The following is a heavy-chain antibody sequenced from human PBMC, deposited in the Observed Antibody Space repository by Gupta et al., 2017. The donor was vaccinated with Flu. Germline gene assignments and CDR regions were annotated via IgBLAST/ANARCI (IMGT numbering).Heavy chain of an antibody. Sequence: QVQLVESGGGLVKPGGSLRLSCAASGFNFHDYYMSWIRQAPGKGLEWVSYISSGHRTINYVQSVKGRFTISRDDAKKTLYLEMNSLRGEDTAIYYCARDRSGAFSNYGMDVWGQGTTVIVSS. CDR1: GFNFHDYY. D-gene: IGHD1-26*01. V-gene: IGHV3-11*01. J-gene: IGHJ6*02. CDR3: ARDRSGAFSNYGMDV. CDR2: ISSGHRTI.